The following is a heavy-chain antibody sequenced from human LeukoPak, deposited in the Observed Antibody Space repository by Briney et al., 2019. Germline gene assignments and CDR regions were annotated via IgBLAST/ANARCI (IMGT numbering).Heavy chain of an antibody. J-gene: IGHJ6*04. D-gene: IGHD5-12*01. CDR2: IDPSDSYT. Sequence: GESLKISCKGSGYSFTSYWISWVRQMPGKGLEWMGRIDPSDSYTNYSPSFQGHVTISADKSISTAYLQWSSLKASDTAMYYCARHPSDIVATLEGIINHYYYGMDVWGKGTTVTVSS. CDR1: GYSFTSYW. CDR3: ARHPSDIVATLEGIINHYYYGMDV. V-gene: IGHV5-10-1*01.